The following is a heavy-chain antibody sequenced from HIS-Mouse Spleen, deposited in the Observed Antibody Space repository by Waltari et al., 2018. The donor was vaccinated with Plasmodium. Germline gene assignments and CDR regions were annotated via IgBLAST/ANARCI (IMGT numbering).Heavy chain of an antibody. CDR1: GGSISSSSYY. CDR2: IYYSGSN. J-gene: IGHJ4*02. CDR3: ARRGGSYYYFDY. Sequence: QLQLQESGPGLVKPSETLSLTCTVSGGSISSSSYYWGWIRQPPGKGLEWIGSIYYSGSNYYNPSLKMRVTISVDTSKNQFSLELSSVTAADTAVYYCARRGGSYYYFDYWGQGTLVTVSS. V-gene: IGHV4-39*01. D-gene: IGHD1-26*01.